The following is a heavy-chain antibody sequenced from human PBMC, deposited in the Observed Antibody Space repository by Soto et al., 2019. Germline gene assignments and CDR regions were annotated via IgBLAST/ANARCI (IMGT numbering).Heavy chain of an antibody. D-gene: IGHD5-18*01. CDR3: ARATFKTAMVDYYYGMDV. CDR2: IYHSGST. Sequence: QVQLQESGPGLVKPSGTLSLTCAVSGGSISSSNWWSWVRQPPGKGLEWIGEIYHSGSTNYNPSLKSRVTISVDKSKNQSSLKLSSVTAADTAVYYCARATFKTAMVDYYYGMDVWGQGTTVTVSS. V-gene: IGHV4-4*02. CDR1: GGSISSSNW. J-gene: IGHJ6*02.